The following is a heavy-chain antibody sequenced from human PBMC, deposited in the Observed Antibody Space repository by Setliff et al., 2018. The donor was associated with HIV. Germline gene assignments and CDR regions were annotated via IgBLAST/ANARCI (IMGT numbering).Heavy chain of an antibody. V-gene: IGHV4-4*09. D-gene: IGHD3-10*01. CDR2: IYSGGNT. J-gene: IGHJ5*02. CDR3: ARTRSGTYYGEMNWFDP. CDR1: GGSISSAY. Sequence: PSETLSLTCAVSGGSISSAYWSWVRQPPGKGLEWIGYIYSGGNTKYNPSLKSRGTISVDTSKNRFSLTLRSVTAADTAVYYCARTRSGTYYGEMNWFDPWGQGILVTVSS.